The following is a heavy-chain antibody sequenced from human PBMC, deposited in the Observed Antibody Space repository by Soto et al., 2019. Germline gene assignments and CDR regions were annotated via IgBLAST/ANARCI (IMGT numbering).Heavy chain of an antibody. Sequence: QVQLVQSGAEVKKPGASVKVSCKASGYSFTSYDINWVRQATGQGLEWMGWMNPNSGNTAYAQKFQGRVTMTRNTSLSTAYMELSSLRSADTAVYYCARARRSGWYVDYWGQGTLVTVSS. V-gene: IGHV1-8*01. J-gene: IGHJ4*02. CDR2: MNPNSGNT. CDR3: ARARRSGWYVDY. CDR1: GYSFTSYD. D-gene: IGHD6-19*01.